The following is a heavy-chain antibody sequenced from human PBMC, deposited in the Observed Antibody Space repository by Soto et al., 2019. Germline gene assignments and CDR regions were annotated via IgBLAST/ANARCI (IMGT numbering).Heavy chain of an antibody. J-gene: IGHJ6*02. V-gene: IGHV1-69*06. CDR3: ARNDCGGDCYPYNYYYYGMDV. CDR1: GGTFSSYA. CDR2: IIPIFGTA. Sequence: GASVKLSCKASGGTFSSYAISWVRQDPGQGLEWMGGIIPIFGTANYAQKFQGRVTITADKSTSTAYMELSSLRSEDTAVYYCARNDCGGDCYPYNYYYYGMDVWGQGTTVTVS. D-gene: IGHD2-21*02.